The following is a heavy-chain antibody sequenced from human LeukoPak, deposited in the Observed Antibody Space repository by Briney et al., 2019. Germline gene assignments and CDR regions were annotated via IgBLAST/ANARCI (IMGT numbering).Heavy chain of an antibody. V-gene: IGHV4-59*08. J-gene: IGHJ3*02. D-gene: IGHD6-13*01. CDR1: GGSISSYY. CDR3: ARHYGYSSSRSAFDI. CDR2: IYYSGST. Sequence: SETLSLTCTVSGGSISSYYWSWIRQPPGKGLEWIGYIYYSGSTNYNPSLKRRVTISVDTSKNQFSLKLSSVTAADTAVYYCARHYGYSSSRSAFDIWGQGTMVTVSS.